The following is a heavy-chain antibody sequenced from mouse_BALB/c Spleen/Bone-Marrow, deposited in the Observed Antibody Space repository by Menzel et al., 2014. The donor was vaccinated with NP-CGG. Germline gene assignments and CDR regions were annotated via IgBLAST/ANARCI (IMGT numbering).Heavy chain of an antibody. CDR3: VREGYYGSDGYAMDY. J-gene: IGHJ4*01. Sequence: VQLKDSGGGLVQPKGSLKLSCAASGFTFNTYAMHWVCQAPGKGLEWVARIRSKSNNYATYYADSVKDRFTISRDDSQSMLYLQMNNLKTEDTAMYYCVREGYYGSDGYAMDYWGQGTSVTVSS. D-gene: IGHD2-2*01. V-gene: IGHV10-3*03. CDR2: IRSKSNNYAT. CDR1: GFTFNTYA.